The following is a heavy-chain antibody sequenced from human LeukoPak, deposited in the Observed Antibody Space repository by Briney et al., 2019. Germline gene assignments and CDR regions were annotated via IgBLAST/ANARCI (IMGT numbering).Heavy chain of an antibody. CDR3: ARHSTTGRNLNRFDP. Sequence: SETLSLTCTVSGGSISRYYWSWVPQPPGKGLEWIGYIYYSGSTNYNPSLKSRVTISVDTSKSQFSLRLSSVTAADTAVYYCARHSTTGRNLNRFDPWGQGTLVTVSS. D-gene: IGHD2/OR15-2a*01. J-gene: IGHJ5*02. CDR2: IYYSGST. V-gene: IGHV4-59*01. CDR1: GGSISRYY.